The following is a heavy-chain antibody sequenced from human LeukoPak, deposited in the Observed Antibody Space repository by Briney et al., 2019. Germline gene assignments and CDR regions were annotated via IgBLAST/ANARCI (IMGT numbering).Heavy chain of an antibody. CDR3: ARDLGVLNYDFWSGQYRDNWFDP. Sequence: SETLSLTCAVSGGSISSSNWWSWVRQPPGKGLEWIGEIYHSGSTNYNPSLKSRVTISVDRSKNQFSLKLSSVTAADTAVYYCARDLGVLNYDFWSGQYRDNWFDPWGQGTLVTVSS. CDR2: IYHSGST. CDR1: GGSISSSNW. D-gene: IGHD3-3*01. V-gene: IGHV4-4*02. J-gene: IGHJ5*02.